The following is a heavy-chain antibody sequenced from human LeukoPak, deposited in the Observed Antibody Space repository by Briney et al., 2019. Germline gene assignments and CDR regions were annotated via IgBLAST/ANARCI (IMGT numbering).Heavy chain of an antibody. V-gene: IGHV1-8*01. Sequence: GAAVKVSCNGSGYAFTSYDINWVRHATAPGLEWMGGMNPNSGNTGYAQKFQGRVTMTRNTSISTAYMELSSLRSEDTAVYYCATSPRVRYNWNYEPATPGDYWGQGTLVTVSS. D-gene: IGHD1-7*01. CDR3: ATSPRVRYNWNYEPATPGDY. J-gene: IGHJ4*02. CDR2: MNPNSGNT. CDR1: GYAFTSYD.